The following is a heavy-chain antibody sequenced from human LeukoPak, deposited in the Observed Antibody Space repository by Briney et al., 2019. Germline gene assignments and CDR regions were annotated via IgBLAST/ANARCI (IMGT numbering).Heavy chain of an antibody. Sequence: ASVKVSCKASGYTFTSYYMHWVRQAPGQGLEWMGIINPSGGSTSYAQKFQGRVTMTRDTSTSTVYMELSSLRSEDTAVYYCARDPNPEYCSGGSCYLPFDYWGQGTLVTVSP. CDR1: GYTFTSYY. J-gene: IGHJ4*02. V-gene: IGHV1-46*01. CDR3: ARDPNPEYCSGGSCYLPFDY. CDR2: INPSGGST. D-gene: IGHD2-15*01.